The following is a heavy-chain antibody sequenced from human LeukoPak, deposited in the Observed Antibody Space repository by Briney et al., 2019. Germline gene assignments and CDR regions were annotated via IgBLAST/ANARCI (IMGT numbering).Heavy chain of an antibody. J-gene: IGHJ5*02. CDR2: IYYSGST. D-gene: IGHD6-13*01. CDR1: GGSIGSSSYY. V-gene: IGHV4-39*07. CDR3: ARGGSSWCRSRFDP. Sequence: SETLSLTCTVSGGSIGSSSYYWGWIRQPPGKGLEWIGSIYYSGSTYYNPSLKSRVTISVDTSKNQFSLKLSSVTAADTAVYYCARGGSSWCRSRFDPWGQGTLVTVSS.